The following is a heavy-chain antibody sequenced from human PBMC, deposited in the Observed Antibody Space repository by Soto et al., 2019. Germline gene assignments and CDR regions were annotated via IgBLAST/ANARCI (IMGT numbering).Heavy chain of an antibody. Sequence: EVQLLESGGGLVQPGGSLRLSCAASGFSFSSYAMSWVRQAAGKGLEWVSGISGRGGSTYYADSVKGRFTISRDNSKNTLYLEMKSLRGEDTAVYYCAKDGWSGSYSDYWGQGALVPVSS. CDR3: AKDGWSGSYSDY. D-gene: IGHD3-10*01. V-gene: IGHV3-23*01. CDR2: ISGRGGST. CDR1: GFSFSSYA. J-gene: IGHJ4*02.